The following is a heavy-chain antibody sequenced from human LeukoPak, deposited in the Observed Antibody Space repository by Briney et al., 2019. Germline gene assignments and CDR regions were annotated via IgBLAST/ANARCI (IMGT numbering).Heavy chain of an antibody. J-gene: IGHJ4*02. D-gene: IGHD1-26*01. Sequence: SETLSLTCTVSRDSISNYYWSWIRQSPGKGLEWIGYIYYTGNTNYNPSLKSRVTMSVDTSKNKFSLTLASVTAADTAVYYCARGTQVRRSGIDCWGQGILVTVSS. CDR2: IYYTGNT. CDR3: ARGTQVRRSGIDC. CDR1: RDSISNYY. V-gene: IGHV4-59*01.